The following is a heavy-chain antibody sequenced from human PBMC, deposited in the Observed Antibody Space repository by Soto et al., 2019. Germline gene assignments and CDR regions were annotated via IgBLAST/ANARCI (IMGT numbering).Heavy chain of an antibody. CDR2: INAGNGNT. J-gene: IGHJ4*02. CDR1: GYTFTSYA. V-gene: IGHV1-3*01. Sequence: QVQLVQSGAEVKKPGASVKVSCKASGYTFTSYAMHWVRQAPGQRLEWMGWINAGNGNTKYSQKFQGRVTITRDTSGSTAYMELSSLRSEDTAVYYCARDDIVATIYYWGQGTLVTVSS. D-gene: IGHD5-12*01. CDR3: ARDDIVATIYY.